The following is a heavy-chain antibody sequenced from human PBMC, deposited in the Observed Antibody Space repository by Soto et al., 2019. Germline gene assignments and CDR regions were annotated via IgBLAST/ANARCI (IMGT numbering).Heavy chain of an antibody. D-gene: IGHD2-2*01. V-gene: IGHV4-59*08. CDR1: GGSISSYY. CDR2: IYYSGST. CDR3: GRRGCPAAPPYYYYYMDV. J-gene: IGHJ6*03. Sequence: PSETLSLTCTVSGGSISSYYWSWIRQPPGKGLEWIGYIYYSGSTNYNPSLKSRVTISVDTSKNQFSLKLSSVTAADTAVYYCGRRGCPAAPPYYYYYMDVWGKGTTVTVSS.